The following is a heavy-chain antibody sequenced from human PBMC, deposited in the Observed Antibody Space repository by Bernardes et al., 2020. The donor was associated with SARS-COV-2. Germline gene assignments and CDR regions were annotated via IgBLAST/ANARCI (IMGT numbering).Heavy chain of an antibody. CDR1: GGSISSGSYY. D-gene: IGHD3-10*01. Sequence: SETLSLTCTVSGGSISSGSYYWSWIRQPAGKGLEWIGRIYTSGSTNYNPSLKSRVTISVDTSKNQFSLKLSSVTAADTAVYYCAREVSLWFGELYYFDYWGQGTLVTVSS. CDR2: IYTSGST. CDR3: AREVSLWFGELYYFDY. J-gene: IGHJ4*02. V-gene: IGHV4-61*02.